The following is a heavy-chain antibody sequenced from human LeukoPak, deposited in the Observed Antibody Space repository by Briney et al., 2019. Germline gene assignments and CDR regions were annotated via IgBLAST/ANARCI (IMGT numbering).Heavy chain of an antibody. CDR3: ARPGGYAFDI. J-gene: IGHJ3*02. Sequence: PGGSRRLSCEASGFIFSTYAFHWVRQAPGKGPEWMAFITYDGSDTYFADSVKGRFTLSRDNSKNALYLQMNSLRTADTAVYYCARPGGYAFDIWGQGTMVTVSS. CDR1: GFIFSTYA. V-gene: IGHV3-30*04. D-gene: IGHD3-10*01. CDR2: ITYDGSDT.